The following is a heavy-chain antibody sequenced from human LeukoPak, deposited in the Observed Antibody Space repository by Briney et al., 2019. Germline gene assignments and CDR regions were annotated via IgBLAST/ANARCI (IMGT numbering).Heavy chain of an antibody. CDR2: ISYVGSNK. D-gene: IGHD2-21*01. CDR1: GVTFSSYG. Sequence: GRSLRLSCAASGVTFSSYGMHGGRQAPGERLECVAVISYVGSNKYYADSVKGRFTISRDNSKNTLYLQMNSLRAEDTAVYYCAKAAYCGGECSKGGAFDIWGQGTMVTVSS. J-gene: IGHJ3*02. CDR3: AKAAYCGGECSKGGAFDI. V-gene: IGHV3-30*18.